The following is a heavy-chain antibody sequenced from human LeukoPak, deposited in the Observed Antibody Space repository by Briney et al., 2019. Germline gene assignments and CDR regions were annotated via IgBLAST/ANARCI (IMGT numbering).Heavy chain of an antibody. V-gene: IGHV3-11*01. CDR3: ARARVRYSSSFDY. D-gene: IGHD6-6*01. Sequence: PGGSLRLSCSASGFTFSDYYMSWIRQAPGKGLEWVSYISSSGSTIYYADSVKGRFTISRDNAKNSLYLQMNSLRAEDTAVYYCARARVRYSSSFDYWGQGTLVTVSS. J-gene: IGHJ4*02. CDR1: GFTFSDYY. CDR2: ISSSGSTI.